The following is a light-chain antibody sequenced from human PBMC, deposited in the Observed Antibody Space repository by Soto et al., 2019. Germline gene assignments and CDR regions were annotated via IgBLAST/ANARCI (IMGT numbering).Light chain of an antibody. CDR2: GAS. CDR1: QRVGSK. J-gene: IGKJ1*01. V-gene: IGKV3-20*01. Sequence: EIVLTQSPGTLSLSPGERATLSCRASQRVGSKLAWYRQTPGQAPRLLIYGASTRATDTPARFSGSGAETDFTLTISRVEPADFALYYCQQYGSSFATFGQGTQVE. CDR3: QQYGSSFAT.